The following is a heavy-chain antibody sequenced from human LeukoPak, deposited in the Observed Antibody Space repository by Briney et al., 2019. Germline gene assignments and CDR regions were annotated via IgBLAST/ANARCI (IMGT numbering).Heavy chain of an antibody. Sequence: PGGSLRLSCAASGFIFSDYWMHWVRQAPGKGLVWVSRITSDGRSTDYADSVKGRFTISRDNAKNTLYLQMNSLNAEDTAVYYCARSLAPSTFDHWGQGTLVTVSS. CDR3: ARSLAPSTFDH. V-gene: IGHV3-74*01. CDR2: ITSDGRST. CDR1: GFIFSDYW. J-gene: IGHJ4*02. D-gene: IGHD2-2*01.